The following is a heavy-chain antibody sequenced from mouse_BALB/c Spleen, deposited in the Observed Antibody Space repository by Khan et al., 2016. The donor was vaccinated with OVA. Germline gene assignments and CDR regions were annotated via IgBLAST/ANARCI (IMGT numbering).Heavy chain of an antibody. V-gene: IGHV1-61*01. D-gene: IGHD2-2*01. CDR1: GYTFTSYW. J-gene: IGHJ3*01. CDR3: TRREKYGYDPSWFAY. CDR2: INPSDSES. Sequence: QVQLQQSGAELVRPGASVKLSCKASGYTFTSYWMNWVRQRPGQGLEWVGKINPSDSESHYNHMFKEKATLTVEKSSGTAYMQLSSLTSEDSAVYYGTRREKYGYDPSWFAYWGQGTLVTVSA.